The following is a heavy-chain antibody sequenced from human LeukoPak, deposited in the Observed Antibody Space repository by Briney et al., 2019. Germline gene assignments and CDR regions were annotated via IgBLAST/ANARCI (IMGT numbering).Heavy chain of an antibody. V-gene: IGHV4-59*01. D-gene: IGHD4-11*01. CDR2: IYYSGST. CDR3: ARERRQYYFDY. CDR1: GSSISSYY. Sequence: PSETLSLTCTVSGSSISSYYWSWIRQPPGKGLEWIGYIYYSGSTNYNPSLKSRVTISVDTSKNQFSLKLSSVTAADTAVYYCARERRQYYFDYWGQGTLVTVSS. J-gene: IGHJ4*02.